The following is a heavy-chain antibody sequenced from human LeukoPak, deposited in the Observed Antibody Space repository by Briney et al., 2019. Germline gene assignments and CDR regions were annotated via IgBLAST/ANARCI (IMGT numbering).Heavy chain of an antibody. CDR3: ARAEQYYYDSSGYYLDNWFDP. CDR2: IYYSGST. CDR1: GGSISSSSYY. D-gene: IGHD3-22*01. Sequence: PSETLSLTCTVSGGSISSSSYYWGWIRQPPGKGLEWIGSIYYSGSTNYNPSLKSRVTISVDTSKNQFSLKLSSVTAADTAVYYCARAEQYYYDSSGYYLDNWFDPWGQGTLVTVSS. V-gene: IGHV4-39*07. J-gene: IGHJ5*02.